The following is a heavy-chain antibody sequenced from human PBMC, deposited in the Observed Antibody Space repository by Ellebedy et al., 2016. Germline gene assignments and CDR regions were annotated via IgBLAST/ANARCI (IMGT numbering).Heavy chain of an antibody. V-gene: IGHV4-61*08. CDR1: GGSISSGGYY. CDR3: ARGTNMYYDSSGYAEYYFDY. J-gene: IGHJ4*02. D-gene: IGHD3-22*01. CDR2: IYYSGST. Sequence: SETLSLTCTVSGGSISSGGYYWSWIRQPPGKGLEWIGYIYYSGSTNYNPSLKSRVTISVDTSKNQFSLKLSSVTTADTAVYYCARGTNMYYDSSGYAEYYFDYWGQGTLVTVSS.